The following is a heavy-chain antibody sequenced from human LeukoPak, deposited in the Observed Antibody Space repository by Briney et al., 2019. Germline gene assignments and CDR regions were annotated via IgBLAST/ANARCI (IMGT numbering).Heavy chain of an antibody. CDR1: GFSFRSYS. CDR2: ITGSSSYI. V-gene: IGHV3-21*01. CDR3: ARDRLEGGETFDS. Sequence: KPGGSLGLSCAASGFSFRSYSMDWVRQAPGKGLEWVSSITGSSSYISYADSVKGRFTISRDNAENSLFLQMNSLRPEDTAVYFCARDRLEGGETFDSWGQGTLVTVSS. D-gene: IGHD1-1*01. J-gene: IGHJ4*02.